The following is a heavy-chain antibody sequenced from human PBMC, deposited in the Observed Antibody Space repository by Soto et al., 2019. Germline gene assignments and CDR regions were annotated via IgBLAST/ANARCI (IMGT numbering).Heavy chain of an antibody. V-gene: IGHV3-21*02. CDR3: VRDFGWYFRSGYMDV. CDR2: INEDSSYI. CDR1: GFDFSSYS. J-gene: IGHJ6*03. Sequence: EVQLVESGGGLVKPGGSLRLSCAASGFDFSSYSMNWVRQAPGQGLEWVSSINEDSSYIYYAHSLRGRFTISRDNAKESLYLQMNSLRAEDTAVYYCVRDFGWYFRSGYMDVWGDGATVTVSS. D-gene: IGHD3-3*01.